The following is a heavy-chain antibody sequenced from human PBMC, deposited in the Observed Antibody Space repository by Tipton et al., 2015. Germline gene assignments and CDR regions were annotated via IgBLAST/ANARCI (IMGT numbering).Heavy chain of an antibody. CDR2: ITGPGGSA. J-gene: IGHJ4*02. Sequence: SLRLSCVASDFSVGGSYMNWVRQAPGKGLEWVSAITGPGGSAYYIDSVKGRFTISRDNSKNTLYLQMSSLRAEDTAIYYCALGYSYGSYYFDYWGQGTLVTVSS. D-gene: IGHD5-18*01. CDR1: DFSVGGSY. CDR3: ALGYSYGSYYFDY. V-gene: IGHV3-23*01.